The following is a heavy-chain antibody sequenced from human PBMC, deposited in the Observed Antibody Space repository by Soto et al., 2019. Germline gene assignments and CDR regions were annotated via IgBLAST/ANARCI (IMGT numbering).Heavy chain of an antibody. V-gene: IGHV4-61*01. CDR1: GGSVSSGNNY. D-gene: IGHD2-2*02. Sequence: QVQLQESGPGLVKPSETLSLTCSVSGGSVSSGNNYWSWVRQPPGKGLEWIGYIYNSGSTNYNPSFATRVIMSVGASKNQFSLNLSSVRPLFTAVYCCKRVRMHTLDWGQGTLVTVSS. CDR3: KRVRMHTLD. J-gene: IGHJ4*02. CDR2: IYNSGST.